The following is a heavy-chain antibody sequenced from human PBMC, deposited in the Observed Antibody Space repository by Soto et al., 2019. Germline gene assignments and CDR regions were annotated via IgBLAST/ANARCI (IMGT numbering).Heavy chain of an antibody. CDR3: ASRSGQLPYYFDY. CDR1: GVTFSSYA. V-gene: IGHV1-18*03. Sequence: ASVKVSCKASGVTFSSYAISWVRQAPVQGLEWMGWISAYKGNTNYAQKFQGRVTMTTDTSTSTAYLELRSLRSDDMAVYFCASRSGQLPYYFDYWGQGTQVTVSS. D-gene: IGHD6-6*01. CDR2: ISAYKGNT. J-gene: IGHJ4*02.